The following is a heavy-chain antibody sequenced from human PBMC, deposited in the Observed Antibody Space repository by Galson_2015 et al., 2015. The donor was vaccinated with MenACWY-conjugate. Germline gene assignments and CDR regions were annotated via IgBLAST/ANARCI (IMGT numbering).Heavy chain of an antibody. CDR2: VRPKARSNTT. V-gene: IGHV3-72*01. Sequence: SLRLSCAASGFTFSDHYMDWVRQAPGKGLEWVGRVRPKARSNTTENAPAVKGKFPVPRDDSKNSLYLQMNSLKPNDTAIYYWVRGKNSFDNWGQGTLVTVSS. J-gene: IGHJ4*02. CDR3: VRGKNSFDN. CDR1: GFTFSDHY.